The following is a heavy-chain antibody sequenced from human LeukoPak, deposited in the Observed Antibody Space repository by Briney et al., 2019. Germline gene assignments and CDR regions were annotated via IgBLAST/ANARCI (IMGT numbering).Heavy chain of an antibody. CDR1: GYTFTSYY. J-gene: IGHJ4*02. Sequence: ASVKVSCKASGYTFTSYYIHWVRQAPGQGLEWMGIIIPSAGRTNYAQKFRGRVSMTTDMSTSTVYMELSSLRSEDTAVYYCAREYSGGNFDYWGQGTLVTVSS. D-gene: IGHD2-15*01. V-gene: IGHV1-46*01. CDR3: AREYSGGNFDY. CDR2: IIPSAGRT.